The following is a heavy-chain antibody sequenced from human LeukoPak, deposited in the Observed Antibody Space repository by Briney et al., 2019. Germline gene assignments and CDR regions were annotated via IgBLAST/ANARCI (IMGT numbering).Heavy chain of an antibody. CDR2: INTNTGSP. Sequence: ASVKVSCKTSGYTFTSYTMNWVRQVPGQGLEWMGWINTNTGSPTYAQAFTGRFVFSLDTSVSTAYLQISSLKAEDTAVYYCARWAYDSGGYSQYYFDYWGQGTLVTVSS. CDR1: GYTFTSYT. V-gene: IGHV7-4-1*02. CDR3: ARWAYDSGGYSQYYFDY. J-gene: IGHJ4*02. D-gene: IGHD3-22*01.